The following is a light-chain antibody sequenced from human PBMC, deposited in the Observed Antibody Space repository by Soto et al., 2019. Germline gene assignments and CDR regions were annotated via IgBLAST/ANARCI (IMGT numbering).Light chain of an antibody. Sequence: EIVMTQSPATLSVSTGERATLSCRASQTITTNLAWYQQKPGQTPRLLIYGASTRANGIPARFSGSGSGTEFTLTISSLQSEDFAVYFCQQYNNWGTFGQGTKVEIK. CDR2: GAS. V-gene: IGKV3-15*01. CDR3: QQYNNWGT. J-gene: IGKJ1*01. CDR1: QTITTN.